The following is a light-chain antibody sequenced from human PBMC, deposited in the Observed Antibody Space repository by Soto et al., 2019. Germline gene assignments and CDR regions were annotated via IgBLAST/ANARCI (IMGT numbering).Light chain of an antibody. J-gene: IGKJ1*01. V-gene: IGKV1-5*01. CDR2: GAS. Sequence: DVRLTQSPSSLSPSVGDRVTISCRASQSISTYLMWYQQKPGKAPNLLIYGASSLESGVPSRFSGSGSVTEFTLTISSLQPDDFATYYCQQYKSYSLWAFGQGTKVDIK. CDR3: QQYKSYSLWA. CDR1: QSISTY.